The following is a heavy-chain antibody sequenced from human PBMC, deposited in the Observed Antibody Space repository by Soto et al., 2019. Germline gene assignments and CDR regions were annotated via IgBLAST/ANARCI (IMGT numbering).Heavy chain of an antibody. CDR3: ARSVEGHFDY. D-gene: IGHD6-19*01. CDR2: MTSDMKTI. CDR1: GFTFRIYS. J-gene: IGHJ4*02. Sequence: EVQLVESGGGLVQPGGSLRLSCAASGFTFRIYSMNWIRQAPGKGLEWVSYMTSDMKTIHYADSVKGRFTISRDNARNSVYLQMTSLSDEDTAVYYCARSVEGHFDYWGQGTLVTVSS. V-gene: IGHV3-48*02.